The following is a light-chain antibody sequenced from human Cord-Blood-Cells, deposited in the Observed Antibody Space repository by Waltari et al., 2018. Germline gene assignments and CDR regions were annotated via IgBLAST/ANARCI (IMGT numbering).Light chain of an antibody. CDR3: AAWDDSLNGVV. CDR2: SNN. CDR1: SSNIGSNT. J-gene: IGLJ2*01. Sequence: QSVLTQPPSASGTPGQRVTISCSGSSSNIGSNTVNWYQQLPGTAPKLLIDSNNQRPSGVPDRFSGSKSGTSASLAISGPQAEDEAEYYCAAWDDSLNGVVFGGGTKLTVL. V-gene: IGLV1-44*01.